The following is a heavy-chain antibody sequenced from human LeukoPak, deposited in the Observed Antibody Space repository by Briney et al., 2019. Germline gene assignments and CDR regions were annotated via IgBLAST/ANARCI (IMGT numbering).Heavy chain of an antibody. CDR3: AKYRLIWLPAPVFDY. CDR2: ISSSGSSG. CDR1: GFTFSSYE. V-gene: IGHV3-48*03. D-gene: IGHD5-12*01. J-gene: IGHJ4*02. Sequence: GGSLRLSCAASGFTFSSYEMNWVRQAPGKGLEWVSYISSSGSSGYYADSVKGRFTISRDNAKNSLFLQMNSLRADDTAVYYCAKYRLIWLPAPVFDYWGQGTLVTVSS.